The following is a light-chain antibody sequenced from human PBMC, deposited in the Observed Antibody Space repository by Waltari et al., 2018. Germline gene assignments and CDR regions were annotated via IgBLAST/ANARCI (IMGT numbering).Light chain of an antibody. CDR3: SSYTSSSTPV. CDR2: DVS. Sequence: QSALTQPASVSGSPGQSITIPCTGTSSDVGGYKYVSWYQQHPGKAPKLMIYDVSNRPSGVSNRFSGSKSGNTASLTISGLQAEDEADYYCSSYTSSSTPVFGTGTKVTVL. J-gene: IGLJ1*01. CDR1: SSDVGGYKY. V-gene: IGLV2-14*03.